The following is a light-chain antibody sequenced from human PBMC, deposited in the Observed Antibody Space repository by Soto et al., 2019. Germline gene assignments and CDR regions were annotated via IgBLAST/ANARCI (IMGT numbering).Light chain of an antibody. CDR3: QQRSKWPLT. Sequence: EIVLTQSPGTLPLSPGERATLSCRASQSVSSSYLAWYQQKPGQAPRLLIYDASNRATGIPARFSGSGSGTDLTLTISSPEPEDLAVYYCQQRSKWPLTFGGGTKVDIK. V-gene: IGKV3D-20*02. CDR2: DAS. CDR1: QSVSSSY. J-gene: IGKJ4*01.